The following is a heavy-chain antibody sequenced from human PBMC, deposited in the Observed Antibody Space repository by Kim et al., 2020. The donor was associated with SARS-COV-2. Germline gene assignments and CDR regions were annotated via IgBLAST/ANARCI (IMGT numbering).Heavy chain of an antibody. V-gene: IGHV3-23*01. CDR1: GFTFSSYA. Sequence: GGSLRLSCAASGFTFSSYAMSWSRQAPGKGLEWVSAISGSGVSTYYADSVKGRFTISRDNSKNTLYLPMNSLRAEDTAVYYCAKERNDIVVVPAATTVFDYWGQGTLVTVSS. D-gene: IGHD2-2*01. CDR3: AKERNDIVVVPAATTVFDY. J-gene: IGHJ4*02. CDR2: ISGSGVST.